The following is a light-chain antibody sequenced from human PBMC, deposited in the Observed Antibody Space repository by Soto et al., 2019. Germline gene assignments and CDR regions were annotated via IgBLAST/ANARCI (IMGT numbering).Light chain of an antibody. Sequence: ETLMTQSPATLSVSPGERATLSCRASQSVSDYLAWYQQRPGQAPRLLIFGASTRATGFPARFSGSGSGTEFTLTISSLQSEDFAVYYCPQYKDWPHTFGQGTKVEIK. CDR3: PQYKDWPHT. J-gene: IGKJ1*01. V-gene: IGKV3-15*01. CDR1: QSVSDY. CDR2: GAS.